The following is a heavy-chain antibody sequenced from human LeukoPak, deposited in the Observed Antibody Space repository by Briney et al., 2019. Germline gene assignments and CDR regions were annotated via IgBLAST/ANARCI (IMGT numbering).Heavy chain of an antibody. CDR3: ARATAAPSSYFFDH. Sequence: SETLSLTCSVSGGSIRSSNSFWGWIRQPPGERLEWIATIYYNGNTYYNPSLQSRVTISVDTSTNQFSLKLNSAIAADTAVYYCARATAAPSSYFFDHWGQGTLVTVSS. CDR2: IYYNGNT. V-gene: IGHV4-39*07. D-gene: IGHD6-25*01. CDR1: GGSIRSSNSF. J-gene: IGHJ4*02.